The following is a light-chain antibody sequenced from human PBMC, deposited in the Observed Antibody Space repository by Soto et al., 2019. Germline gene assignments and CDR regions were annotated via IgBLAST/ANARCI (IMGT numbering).Light chain of an antibody. CDR1: QSISSY. J-gene: IGKJ1*01. CDR2: AAS. CDR3: KQSYSTPRT. Sequence: DIQMTQSPSSLSASVGDRVTITCRASQSISSYLNWYQQKPGKAPKLLIYAASSLQSGVPSRFSGSGSGTAFNLTISSLQPEDFATYYCKQSYSTPRTFGQGTKVEIK. V-gene: IGKV1-39*01.